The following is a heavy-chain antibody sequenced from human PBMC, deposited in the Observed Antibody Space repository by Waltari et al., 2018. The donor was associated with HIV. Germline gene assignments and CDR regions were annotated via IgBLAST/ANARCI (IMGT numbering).Heavy chain of an antibody. V-gene: IGHV3-23*01. CDR1: GFPFSSYA. Sequence: EVQLLESGGGLVPPGGSLGLSCAASGFPFSSYAISWFVQAPGKGLEWVSSISGSGGSTYYADSVKGRFTISRDNSKNTLYLQMNSLRAEDTAVYYCAKGYYDFWSGYSYYFDYWGQGTLVTVSS. J-gene: IGHJ4*02. CDR2: ISGSGGST. CDR3: AKGYYDFWSGYSYYFDY. D-gene: IGHD3-3*01.